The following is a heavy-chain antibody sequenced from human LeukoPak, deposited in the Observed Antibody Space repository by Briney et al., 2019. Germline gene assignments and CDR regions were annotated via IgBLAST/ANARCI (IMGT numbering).Heavy chain of an antibody. Sequence: GSLILSCAASGFTISNYALIWVRPGPVKGLEWVSAIRGSGLTTFYADSVKGRFTISRDNSKNTLYLQMNSLRAEDTAVYYCARDPNGDYIGAFDFWGQGTKVTVSS. J-gene: IGHJ3*01. CDR2: IRGSGLTT. CDR1: GFTISNYA. V-gene: IGHV3-23*01. D-gene: IGHD4-17*01. CDR3: ARDPNGDYIGAFDF.